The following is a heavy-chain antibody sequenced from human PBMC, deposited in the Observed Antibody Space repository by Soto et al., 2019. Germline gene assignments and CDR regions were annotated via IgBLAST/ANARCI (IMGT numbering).Heavy chain of an antibody. CDR3: AKECRGTSCYALRSPDNYYYYGMDV. V-gene: IGHV3-30*18. CDR1: GFTFSSYG. J-gene: IGHJ6*02. D-gene: IGHD2-2*01. Sequence: PGGSLRLSCAASGFTFSSYGMHWVRRAPGKGLEWVAVISYDGSNKYYADSVKGRFTISRDNSKNTLYLQMNSLRAEDTAVYYCAKECRGTSCYALRSPDNYYYYGMDVWGQGTTVTVSS. CDR2: ISYDGSNK.